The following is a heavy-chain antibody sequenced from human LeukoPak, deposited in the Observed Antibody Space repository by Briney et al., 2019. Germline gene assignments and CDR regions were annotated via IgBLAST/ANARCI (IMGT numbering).Heavy chain of an antibody. J-gene: IGHJ6*04. Sequence: SETLSLTCTVSGGSISSSSYYWGWIRQPPGKGLEWIGSIYYSGSTYYNPSLKSRVTISVDTSKNQFSLKLSSVTAADTAVYYCARDSHKAYCSSTSCYCYYCGMDVWGKGTTVTVSS. V-gene: IGHV4-39*02. CDR2: IYYSGST. CDR3: ARDSHKAYCSSTSCYCYYCGMDV. D-gene: IGHD2-2*01. CDR1: GGSISSSSYY.